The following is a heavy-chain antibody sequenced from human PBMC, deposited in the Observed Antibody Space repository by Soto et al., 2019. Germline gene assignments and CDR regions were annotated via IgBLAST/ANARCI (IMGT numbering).Heavy chain of an antibody. Sequence: QVQLVESGGGVVQPGRSLRLSCAASGFTFSAYGIHWVRQAPCKGLEWVATISFDSRDKLYVDSMNGRLTISRENSRNTVYLQMDSLRAEDTAVYHCARVCGGDCGNAFDVWGQGTVVAVSS. CDR1: GFTFSAYG. D-gene: IGHD2-21*02. CDR3: ARVCGGDCGNAFDV. CDR2: ISFDSRDK. J-gene: IGHJ3*01. V-gene: IGHV3-33*05.